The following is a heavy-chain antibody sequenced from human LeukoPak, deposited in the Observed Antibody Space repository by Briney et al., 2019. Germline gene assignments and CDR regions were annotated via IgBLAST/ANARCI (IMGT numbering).Heavy chain of an antibody. CDR1: GFTFSSYS. Sequence: GGSLRLSCAASGFTFSSYSMNWVRQAPGKGLEWVAFIRYDGSNKYYADSVKGRFTISRDNSKNTLYLQMNSLRAEDTAVYYCANDFWSGYYDAFDIWGQGTMATVSS. J-gene: IGHJ3*02. CDR3: ANDFWSGYYDAFDI. CDR2: IRYDGSNK. D-gene: IGHD3-3*01. V-gene: IGHV3-30*02.